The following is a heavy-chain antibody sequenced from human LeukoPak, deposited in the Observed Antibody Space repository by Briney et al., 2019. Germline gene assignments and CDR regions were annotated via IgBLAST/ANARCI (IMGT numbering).Heavy chain of an antibody. J-gene: IGHJ5*02. CDR3: ARDRRTYSSRRYVGS. CDR1: GYTFTSYG. Sequence: ASVKVSGKASGYTFTSYGISWVRQAPGQGREGMGWIRAYNGNTKYAQKLQGRVTMTTHTSTSTAYMELTTLTSDDTAVYSCARDRRTYSSRRYVGSWGQGTLVTVSS. V-gene: IGHV1-18*01. D-gene: IGHD6-19*01. CDR2: IRAYNGNT.